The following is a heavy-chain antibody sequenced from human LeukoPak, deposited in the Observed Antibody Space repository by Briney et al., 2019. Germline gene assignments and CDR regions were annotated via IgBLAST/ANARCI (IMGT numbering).Heavy chain of an antibody. V-gene: IGHV3-7*01. D-gene: IGHD3-16*01. Sequence: GGSLRLSCAASGFTFSSYWMSWVRQAPGKGLEWVANIKQDGSEKYYVDSVKGRFTISRDNAKNSLYLQMNSLRAEDTAVYYCARSVGAVGTGNYGMDVWSQGTTVTVSS. CDR3: ARSVGAVGTGNYGMDV. J-gene: IGHJ6*02. CDR1: GFTFSSYW. CDR2: IKQDGSEK.